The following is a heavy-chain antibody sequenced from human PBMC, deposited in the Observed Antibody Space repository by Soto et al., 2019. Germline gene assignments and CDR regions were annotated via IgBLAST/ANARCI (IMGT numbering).Heavy chain of an antibody. D-gene: IGHD2-15*01. V-gene: IGHV3-74*01. CDR2: IDGVGRTT. Sequence: PGGSLRLSCAASGFTFSTYWMHWVRQAPGKGLVWVSRIDGVGRTTYYADSVKGRFTISRDNSKNTLYLQMNSLRAEDAAVYYCAKVRDVVAVAANDSWGQGTLVTVSS. CDR3: AKVRDVVAVAANDS. CDR1: GFTFSTYW. J-gene: IGHJ4*02.